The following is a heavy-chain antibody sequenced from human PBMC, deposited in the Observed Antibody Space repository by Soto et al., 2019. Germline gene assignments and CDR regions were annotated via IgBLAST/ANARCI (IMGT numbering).Heavy chain of an antibody. Sequence: GGSLRLSCAASGFTFSSYGMHWVRQAPGKGLEWVAVISYDGSNKYYADSVKGRFTISRDNSKNTLYLQMNSLRAEDTAVYYCARDQDDSSDAFDIWGQETMVTVSS. CDR2: ISYDGSNK. D-gene: IGHD3-3*01. V-gene: IGHV3-30*03. CDR1: GFTFSSYG. CDR3: ARDQDDSSDAFDI. J-gene: IGHJ3*02.